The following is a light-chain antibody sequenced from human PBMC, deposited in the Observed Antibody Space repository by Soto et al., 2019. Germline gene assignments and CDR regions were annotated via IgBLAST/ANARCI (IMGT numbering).Light chain of an antibody. V-gene: IGLV1-47*01. J-gene: IGLJ3*02. Sequence: QSVLTQPPSASGTPGQRVTISCSGSRSNIGTNYVYWYQHLPGTAPKLLIYRNNECPSGVPERFSGAKSGTSASLAISGLRSEDEGDYYCAAWDDSLTGWVFGGGTKLTVL. CDR3: AAWDDSLTGWV. CDR1: RSNIGTNY. CDR2: RNN.